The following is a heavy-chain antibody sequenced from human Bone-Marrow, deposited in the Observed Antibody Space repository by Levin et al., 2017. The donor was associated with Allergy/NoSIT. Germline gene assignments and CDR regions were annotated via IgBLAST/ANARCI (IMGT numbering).Heavy chain of an antibody. CDR1: GYTFSSHG. CDR2: IWYDGSRT. Sequence: SCAASGYTFSSHGMHWVRQAPGKGLEWVAAIWYDGSRTLYVDSVKGRFTISRDDSKNTLYLQMNSLRAEDTALYYCARDEGFGDYVYWGQGTLVTVSS. CDR3: ARDEGFGDYVY. V-gene: IGHV3-33*01. D-gene: IGHD2-21*01. J-gene: IGHJ4*02.